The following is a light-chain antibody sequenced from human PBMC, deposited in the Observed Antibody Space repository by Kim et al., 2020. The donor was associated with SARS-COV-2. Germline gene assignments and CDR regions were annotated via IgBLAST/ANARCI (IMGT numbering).Light chain of an antibody. V-gene: IGLV4-69*01. CDR2: VNSDGSH. Sequence: VNQPCHMSSGHSSYHPAWHQHQPETGPRYLMKVNSDGSHSKGDGIPARFSGSSSGAERYLTISSLQSEDEADYYCQTWGAGIPWVYGGGTQLTVL. CDR3: QTWGAGIPWV. J-gene: IGLJ3*02. CDR1: SGHSSYH.